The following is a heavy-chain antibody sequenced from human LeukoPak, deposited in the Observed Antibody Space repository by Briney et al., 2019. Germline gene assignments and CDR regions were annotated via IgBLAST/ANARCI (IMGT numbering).Heavy chain of an antibody. D-gene: IGHD2-2*01. CDR2: IYSGGTT. V-gene: IGHV3-53*01. Sequence: GGSLRLSCAASGFTVSSNYMSWVRQAPGKGLEWVSVIYSGGTTNHADSVKGRFTVSRDNSKNTLYLQMNSLRAEDMAVYFCARGSSRAFDYWGQGTLVTVSS. CDR3: ARGSSRAFDY. J-gene: IGHJ4*02. CDR1: GFTVSSNY.